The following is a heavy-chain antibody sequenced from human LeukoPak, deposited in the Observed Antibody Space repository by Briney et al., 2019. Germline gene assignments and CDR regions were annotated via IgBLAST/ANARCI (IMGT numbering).Heavy chain of an antibody. J-gene: IGHJ6*03. V-gene: IGHV3-23*01. Sequence: GGSLRLSCAASGFPFSNHAMSWVRQPPGKGLEWVSAISNGNTYYADSVRGRFTISRDDSKNTLYLQMNSLRAEDTAVYYCAKLGGQEVYNYYVGVWGKGTTVAVSS. CDR3: AKLGGQEVYNYYVGV. CDR2: ISNGNT. CDR1: GFPFSNHA. D-gene: IGHD3-16*01.